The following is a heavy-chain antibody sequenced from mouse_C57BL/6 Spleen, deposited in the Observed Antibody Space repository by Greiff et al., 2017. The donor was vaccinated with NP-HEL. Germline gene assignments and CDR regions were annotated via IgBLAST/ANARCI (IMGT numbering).Heavy chain of an antibody. J-gene: IGHJ4*01. D-gene: IGHD2-1*01. CDR1: GYTFTSYW. V-gene: IGHV1-72*01. CDR3: ASPIYYGNYNAMDY. Sequence: QVQLQQPGAELVKPGASVKLSCKASGYTFTSYWMHWVKQRPGRGLEWIGRIDPNSGGTKYNEKFKSKATLTVDKPSSTAYMQLSSLTSEDSAVYYCASPIYYGNYNAMDYWGQGTSATVSS. CDR2: IDPNSGGT.